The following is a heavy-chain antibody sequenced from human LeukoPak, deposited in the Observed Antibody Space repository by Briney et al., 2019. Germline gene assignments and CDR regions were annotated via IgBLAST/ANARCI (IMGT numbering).Heavy chain of an antibody. CDR1: GFTFADYA. D-gene: IGHD5-12*01. J-gene: IGHJ4*02. CDR2: IGWNSGSI. CDR3: AKASGYSGYEGFDY. Sequence: GWSLRLSCAASGFTFADYAMHWVRQAPGKGLEWVSGIGWNSGSIGYADSVKGRFTISRDNAKNSLYLQINSLRAEDTALYYCAKASGYSGYEGFDYWGQGTLVTVSS. V-gene: IGHV3-9*01.